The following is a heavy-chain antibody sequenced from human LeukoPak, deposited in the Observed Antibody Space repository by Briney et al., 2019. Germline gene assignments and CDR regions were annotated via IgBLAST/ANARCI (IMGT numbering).Heavy chain of an antibody. Sequence: AGGSLRLSCAASGFTFSSYAMHWVRQAPGKGLEWIGFIRSSIYGGTPKAAASVKGRFIFSRDDSKGVAYLRMNSLKTEDTAVFYCSRGGGNGNDLRPDYWGQGTLVTVSS. CDR2: IRSSIYGGTP. J-gene: IGHJ4*02. D-gene: IGHD1-1*01. V-gene: IGHV3-49*04. CDR3: SRGGGNGNDLRPDY. CDR1: GFTFSSYA.